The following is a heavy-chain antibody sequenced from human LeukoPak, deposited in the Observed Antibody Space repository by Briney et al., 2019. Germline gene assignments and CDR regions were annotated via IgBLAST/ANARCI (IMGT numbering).Heavy chain of an antibody. Sequence: GRSLRLSCAAFGFTFSSYAMHWVRQAPGKGLEWVAVISYDGSNKYYADSVKGRFTISRDNSKNTLYLQMNSLRAEDTAVYYCAREVTYYDSSGYYSGYFDYWGQGTLVTVSS. CDR1: GFTFSSYA. CDR2: ISYDGSNK. D-gene: IGHD3-22*01. CDR3: AREVTYYDSSGYYSGYFDY. J-gene: IGHJ4*02. V-gene: IGHV3-30*04.